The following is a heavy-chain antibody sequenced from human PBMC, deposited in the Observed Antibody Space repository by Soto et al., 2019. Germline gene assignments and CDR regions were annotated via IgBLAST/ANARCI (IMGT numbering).Heavy chain of an antibody. J-gene: IGHJ5*02. CDR1: GYTFTGYY. V-gene: IGHV1-2*04. Sequence: QVQLVQSGAEVKKPGASVKVSCKASGYTFTGYYMHWVRQAPGQGLGWMGWINPNSGGTNYAQKFQGWVTMTRDTSISTAYMELSRLRSDDTAVYYCARGDIVVVVAATHGNWFDPWGQGTLVTVSS. CDR2: INPNSGGT. D-gene: IGHD2-15*01. CDR3: ARGDIVVVVAATHGNWFDP.